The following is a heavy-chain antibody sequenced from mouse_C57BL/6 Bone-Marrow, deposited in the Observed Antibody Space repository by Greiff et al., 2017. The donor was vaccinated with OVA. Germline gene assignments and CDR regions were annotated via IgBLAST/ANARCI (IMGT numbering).Heavy chain of an antibody. Sequence: QVQLQQPGAELVRPGSSVKLSCKASGYTFTSYWMHWVKQRPIQGLEWIGNIDPSDSETHYNQKFKDKATLTVDKSSSTAYMQLSSRTSEDSAVYYGARQLRLMDYYAMDYWGQGTSVTVSS. CDR1: GYTFTSYW. CDR2: IDPSDSET. V-gene: IGHV1-52*01. J-gene: IGHJ4*01. CDR3: ARQLRLMDYYAMDY. D-gene: IGHD3-2*02.